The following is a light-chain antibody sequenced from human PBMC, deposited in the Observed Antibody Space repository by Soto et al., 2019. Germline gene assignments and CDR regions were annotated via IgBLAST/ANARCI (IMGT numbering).Light chain of an antibody. J-gene: IGKJ1*01. V-gene: IGKV3-20*01. CDR3: QQYGSSPTT. CDR2: GAS. CDR1: QSVSSSY. Sequence: EIVLTQSPGTLSLSPGERATLSCRASQSVSSSYLVWYQQKPGQAPRLLIYGASSRATGIPDRFSGSGSGTXXXXXXSRLEPEDFAVYYCQQYGSSPTTFGQGTKVEIK.